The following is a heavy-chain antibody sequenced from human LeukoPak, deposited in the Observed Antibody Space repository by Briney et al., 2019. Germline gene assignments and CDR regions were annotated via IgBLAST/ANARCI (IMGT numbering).Heavy chain of an antibody. V-gene: IGHV3-30*18. D-gene: IGHD3-10*01. CDR1: GFTFSSYG. J-gene: IGHJ5*02. Sequence: GRSLRLSCAASGFTFSSYGMHWVRQAPGKGLEWVAVISYGGSNKYYADSVKGRFTISRDNSKNTLYLQMNSPRAEDTAVYYCAKDIGDIWFGELFGHWGQGTLVTVSS. CDR2: ISYGGSNK. CDR3: AKDIGDIWFGELFGH.